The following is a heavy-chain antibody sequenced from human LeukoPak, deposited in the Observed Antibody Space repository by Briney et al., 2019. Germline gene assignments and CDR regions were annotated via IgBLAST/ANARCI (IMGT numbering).Heavy chain of an antibody. D-gene: IGHD1-26*01. J-gene: IGHJ4*02. CDR3: AKVAHSGSYGLFDS. CDR2: ISSNGGST. V-gene: IGHV3-23*01. CDR1: GFTFSDFA. Sequence: GGSLRLSCAASGFTFSDFAMSWVRQTPGKGLQWVSAISSNGGSTYYADSVKGRFTVSRDMSTNTLYLQMNCLRAGDTAVYYCAKVAHSGSYGLFDSWGQGALVTVSS.